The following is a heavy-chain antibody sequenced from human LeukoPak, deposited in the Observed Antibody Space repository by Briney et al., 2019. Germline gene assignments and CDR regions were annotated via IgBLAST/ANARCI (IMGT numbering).Heavy chain of an antibody. V-gene: IGHV3-7*04. D-gene: IGHD2-21*01. CDR1: GFTFSSYS. Sequence: GGSLRLSCAASGFTFSSYSMNWVRQAPGKGLEWVASINEDGSEIHYVDSVKGRFTISRDNAKDSLYLQMNSLTAEDTAMYYCVRAYHPGGWFDPWGQGTLVTVSS. J-gene: IGHJ5*02. CDR2: INEDGSEI. CDR3: VRAYHPGGWFDP.